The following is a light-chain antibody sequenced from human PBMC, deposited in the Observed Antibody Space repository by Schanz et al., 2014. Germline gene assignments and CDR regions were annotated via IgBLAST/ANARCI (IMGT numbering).Light chain of an antibody. V-gene: IGKV2-30*01. Sequence: DVVMTQSPLSLPVTLGQSASISCRASQSLLDSDGDTYLTWFQQRPGQSPRRLIYKVSNRDSGVPDRFSGSGSGTDFTLKISRVEAEDVGIYYCMQGTHWFTFGQGTKLEIK. J-gene: IGKJ2*01. CDR2: KVS. CDR3: MQGTHWFT. CDR1: QSLLDSDGDTY.